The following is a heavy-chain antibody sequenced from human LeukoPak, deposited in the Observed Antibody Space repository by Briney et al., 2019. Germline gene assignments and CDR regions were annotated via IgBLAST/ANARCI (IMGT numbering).Heavy chain of an antibody. CDR3: AREDATHIDY. Sequence: PGRSLRLSCAASGFTFSSYGMHWVRQAPGKGLEWVAVIWYDGSKKYYADSVKGRFTISRENSKNTLYLQMMSLRAGDTAVYYCAREDATHIDYWGRGALVTVSS. V-gene: IGHV3-33*01. CDR1: GFTFSSYG. J-gene: IGHJ4*02. CDR2: IWYDGSKK. D-gene: IGHD2-15*01.